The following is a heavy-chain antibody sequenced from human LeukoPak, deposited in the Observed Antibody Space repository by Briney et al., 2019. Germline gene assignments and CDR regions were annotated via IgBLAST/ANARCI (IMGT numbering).Heavy chain of an antibody. Sequence: GGSLRLSCAASGFTFSSYGMHWVRQAPGKGLEWVAFIRYDGSNKYYADSVKGRFTISRDNSKNTLYVQMNSLRAEDTAVYYCTKGDYVRLWGTFDIWGQGTMVTVSS. CDR3: TKGDYVRLWGTFDI. J-gene: IGHJ3*02. CDR2: IRYDGSNK. CDR1: GFTFSSYG. D-gene: IGHD3-16*01. V-gene: IGHV3-30*02.